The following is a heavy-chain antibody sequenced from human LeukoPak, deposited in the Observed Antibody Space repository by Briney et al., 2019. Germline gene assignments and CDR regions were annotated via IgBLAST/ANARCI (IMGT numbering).Heavy chain of an antibody. V-gene: IGHV5-51*01. Sequence: GESLKISCKGSGYSFTSYWIGWVRQMPGKGLEWMGIIYPGDSDTRYSPSFQGQVTISADKSISTAYLQWSSLKASDTAMYYCAIYPHYHESSGPGGWFDPWGQGTLVTVSS. J-gene: IGHJ5*02. CDR1: GYSFTSYW. CDR2: IYPGDSDT. D-gene: IGHD3-22*01. CDR3: AIYPHYHESSGPGGWFDP.